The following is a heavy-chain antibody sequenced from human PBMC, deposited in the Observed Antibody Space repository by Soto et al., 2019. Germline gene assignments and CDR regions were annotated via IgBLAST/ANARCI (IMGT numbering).Heavy chain of an antibody. CDR1: GFTFSSYG. Sequence: QVQLVESGGGVVQPGRSLRLSCAASGFTFSSYGMHWVRQAPGKGLEWVAVIWYDGSNKYYADSVKGRFTISRDNSKNTLYVQMNSLRAEDTAVYYCAREGPLYGGNPSYFDYWGQGTLVTVSS. D-gene: IGHD4-17*01. J-gene: IGHJ4*02. CDR2: IWYDGSNK. CDR3: AREGPLYGGNPSYFDY. V-gene: IGHV3-33*01.